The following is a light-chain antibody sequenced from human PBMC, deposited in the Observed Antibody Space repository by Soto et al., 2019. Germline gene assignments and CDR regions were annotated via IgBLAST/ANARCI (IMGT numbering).Light chain of an antibody. V-gene: IGLV2-14*01. Sequence: QSALTQPASVSGSPGQSITISCTGTSXDVGGYNYVSWYQHHPGKAPKLMLYEVSNRPSGVSNRFSGSKSGNTASLTISGLQAEDEADYYCTSYTTSSTLVVFGSGTKVTVL. CDR2: EVS. CDR1: SXDVGGYNY. CDR3: TSYTTSSTLVV. J-gene: IGLJ1*01.